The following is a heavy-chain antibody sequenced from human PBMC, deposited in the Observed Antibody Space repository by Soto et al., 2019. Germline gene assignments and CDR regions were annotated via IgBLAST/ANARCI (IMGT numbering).Heavy chain of an antibody. V-gene: IGHV4-39*01. CDR2: IFYSGST. J-gene: IGHJ4*02. CDR3: ARHRGYSSGGDY. Sequence: PSETLSLTCTVSGGSISTSSFYWGWIRQPPGKGLEWIGSIFYSGSTYYNPSLKSRVTISVDTSKNQFSLKLTSMTAADTAVYYCARHRGYSSGGDYWGQGTLVTVPQ. CDR1: GGSISTSSFY. D-gene: IGHD3-10*01.